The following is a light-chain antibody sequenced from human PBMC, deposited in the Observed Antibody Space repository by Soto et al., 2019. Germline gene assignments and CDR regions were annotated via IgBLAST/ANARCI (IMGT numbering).Light chain of an antibody. J-gene: IGLJ2*01. CDR2: EDN. CDR1: SGSIASNY. Sequence: NFMLTQPHSVSESPGKTVTISCTRSSGSIASNYVQWYQQRPGSAPTTVIYEDNQRPSGVPDRFSGSKSGNTASLTISGLQAEDEGDYYCYSYTSSSTVVFGGGTKLTVL. V-gene: IGLV6-57*04. CDR3: YSYTSSSTVV.